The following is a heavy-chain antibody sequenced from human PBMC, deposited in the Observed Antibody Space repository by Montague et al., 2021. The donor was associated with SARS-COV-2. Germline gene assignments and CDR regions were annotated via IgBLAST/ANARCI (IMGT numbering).Heavy chain of an antibody. Sequence: PALVKPTQTLTLTCTFSGFSLSTSGMCVSWIRQPPGKALEWLALIDWXDDKYYSTSLKTRLTISKDTSKNQVVLTMTNMDPVDTATYYCGRISAWYSSGWSAFDYWGQGTLVTVSS. CDR1: GFSLSTSGMC. V-gene: IGHV2-70*01. D-gene: IGHD6-19*01. J-gene: IGHJ4*02. CDR3: GRISAWYSSGWSAFDY. CDR2: IDWXDDK.